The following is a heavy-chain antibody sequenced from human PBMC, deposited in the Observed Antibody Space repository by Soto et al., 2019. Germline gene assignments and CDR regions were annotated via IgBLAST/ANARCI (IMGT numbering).Heavy chain of an antibody. CDR1: GYTFTSYG. CDR3: ARDPQIVVVVAATWSAFDI. D-gene: IGHD2-15*01. Sequence: QVQLVQSGAEVKKPGASVKVSCKASGYTFTSYGISWVRQAPGQGLEWMGCISAYNGNTNYAHELQCRVTMTTYTSTSTAYMELRSLRSDDTAVYYCARDPQIVVVVAATWSAFDIWSQGTMVTVSS. J-gene: IGHJ3*02. V-gene: IGHV1-18*01. CDR2: ISAYNGNT.